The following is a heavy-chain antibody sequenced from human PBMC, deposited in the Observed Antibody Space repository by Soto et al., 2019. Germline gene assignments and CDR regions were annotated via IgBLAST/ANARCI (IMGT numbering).Heavy chain of an antibody. J-gene: IGHJ4*02. CDR1: GYTFTSYG. D-gene: IGHD6-6*01. Sequence: QVQLVQSGAEVKNPGASVKVSCKASGYTFTSYGISWVRQAPGQGLEWMGWTSAYNGNTNYTQKLQVRVTVTTDTATSTSYMELRSRRSDDTAVYYCSRAEYSSSPGEVYWGQGTLVTVSS. V-gene: IGHV1-18*01. CDR2: TSAYNGNT. CDR3: SRAEYSSSPGEVY.